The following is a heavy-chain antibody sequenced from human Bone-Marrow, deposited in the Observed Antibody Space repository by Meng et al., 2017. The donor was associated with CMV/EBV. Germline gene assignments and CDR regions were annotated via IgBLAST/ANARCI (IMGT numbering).Heavy chain of an antibody. CDR1: GFTFSSYA. D-gene: IGHD3-3*01. J-gene: IGHJ4*02. CDR2: ISYDGSTK. V-gene: IGHV3-30-3*01. CDR3: AKEGVYDFWS. Sequence: GESLKISCAASGFTFSSYAMHWVRQAPGKGLEWVAVISYDGSTKYHADSVKGRFIISRDNSKNTVHLQMNSLRVEDTAIYYCAKEGVYDFWSWGQGTVVTGYS.